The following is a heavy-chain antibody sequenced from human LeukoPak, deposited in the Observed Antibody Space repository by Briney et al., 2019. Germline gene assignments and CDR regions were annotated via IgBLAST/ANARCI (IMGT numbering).Heavy chain of an antibody. D-gene: IGHD6-13*01. J-gene: IGHJ3*02. CDR2: INWNGGST. CDR1: GFTFGDYA. V-gene: IGHV3-20*04. CDR3: ARERSIAAPHGAFDI. Sequence: GGSLRLSCAASGFTFGDYAMSWVRQAPGKGLEWVSGINWNGGSTGYADSVKGRFTISRDNAKNSLYLQMNSLRAEDTALYYCARERSIAAPHGAFDIWGQGTMVTVSS.